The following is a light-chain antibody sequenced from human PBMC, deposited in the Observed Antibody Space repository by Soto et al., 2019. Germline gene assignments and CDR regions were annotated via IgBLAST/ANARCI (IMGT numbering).Light chain of an antibody. CDR1: QSVLYSSNNKNY. Sequence: DIVMTQSPDSLAVSLGERATINCKSSQSVLYSSNNKNYLAWYQQKPGQPPKLLIYWASIRESGVPDRFSGSGSGTDFTLTISSLQTEDVAVYSCQQYYTTPLTFGGGTKVDIK. V-gene: IGKV4-1*01. J-gene: IGKJ4*01. CDR3: QQYYTTPLT. CDR2: WAS.